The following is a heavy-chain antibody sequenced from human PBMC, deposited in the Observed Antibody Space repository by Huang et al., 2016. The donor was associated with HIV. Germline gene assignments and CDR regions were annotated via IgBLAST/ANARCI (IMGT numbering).Heavy chain of an antibody. CDR2: VSTYSANT. V-gene: IGHV1-18*01. D-gene: IGHD2-15*01. Sequence: QVQLVQSGAEVKKPGASVWVSCKASSYIFTNYGITWLRQAPGRGLEWMGWVSTYSANTKFEQKFQGRVSMTTDTSTNTAYLELRSLRSDDTAVYFCARSVAEGHLDFWGQGTLVTVSS. CDR1: SYIFTNYG. J-gene: IGHJ4*02. CDR3: ARSVAEGHLDF.